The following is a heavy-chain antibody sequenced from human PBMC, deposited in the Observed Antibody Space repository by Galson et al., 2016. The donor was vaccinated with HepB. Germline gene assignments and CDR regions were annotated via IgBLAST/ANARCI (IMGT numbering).Heavy chain of an antibody. Sequence: SVKVSCKASGYTFTNYAMHWVRQAPGQRLEWMGWINAGNGNTKYSQKFQGRVTITRDTSATTAYMELSSLRSEDTAVYYCARLFFDGYNWVYFDYWGQGTLVTVSS. CDR3: ARLFFDGYNWVYFDY. V-gene: IGHV1-3*01. CDR1: GYTFTNYA. CDR2: INAGNGNT. J-gene: IGHJ4*02. D-gene: IGHD5-24*01.